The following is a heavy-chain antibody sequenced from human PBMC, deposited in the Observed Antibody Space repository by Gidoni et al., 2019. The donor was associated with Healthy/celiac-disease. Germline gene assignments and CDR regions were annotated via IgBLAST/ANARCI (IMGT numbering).Heavy chain of an antibody. CDR3: ARYYYDSSGYYAYFDY. CDR1: GYSFTSYW. Sequence: EVQLVQSVAAVTKPGESLKISCKGSGYSFTSYWIGWVRQMPGKGLEWMGIIYPGDYDTRYSPSFQGKVTSSADKSISTAYLQWSSLKASDTAMYYCARYYYDSSGYYAYFDYWGQGTLVTVSS. V-gene: IGHV5-51*03. D-gene: IGHD3-22*01. J-gene: IGHJ4*02. CDR2: IYPGDYDT.